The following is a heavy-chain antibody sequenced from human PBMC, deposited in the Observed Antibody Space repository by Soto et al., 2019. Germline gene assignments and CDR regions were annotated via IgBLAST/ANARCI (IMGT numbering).Heavy chain of an antibody. CDR3: VRSGHSFGLVV. J-gene: IGHJ1*01. V-gene: IGHV4-59*01. CDR1: GASMNNYY. CDR2: MYYSGSS. D-gene: IGHD3-10*01. Sequence: KPSETLSLTCSVSGASMNNYYGSWVRQPPGKGLEWIGYMYYSGSSNYNSSLKSRVTISVDTSKNQLSLKLSSVTAADTAVYYCVRSGHSFGLVVWGLGTLVTVSS.